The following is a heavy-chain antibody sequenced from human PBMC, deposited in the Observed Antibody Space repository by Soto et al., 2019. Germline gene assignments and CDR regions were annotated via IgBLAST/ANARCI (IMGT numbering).Heavy chain of an antibody. CDR3: ARSKPAAHFDL. CDR1: GGTFTVYV. Sequence: QVQLVQSGAEVKNPGSSVKVSCNASGGTFTVYVLSWVRQAPGQRLEWMGTIIPIMHMANYAQKCQGRDTMTADNATGGTYMELSRLGDTDSAVYYCARSKPAAHFDLWGLGTQVTVSS. V-gene: IGHV1-69*02. CDR2: IIPIMHMA. D-gene: IGHD6-25*01. J-gene: IGHJ4*02.